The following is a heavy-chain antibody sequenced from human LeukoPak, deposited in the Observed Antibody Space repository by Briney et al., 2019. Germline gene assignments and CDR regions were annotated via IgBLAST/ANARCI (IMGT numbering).Heavy chain of an antibody. CDR3: ARVGSGWSLDI. CDR2: IGSSGGDI. Sequence: GGSLRLSRAASGFTFSGFYMSRIRQAPGKGLEWVSYIGSSGGDIYYADSVKGRFTISRDNAKNSLFLQMSSLRAEDTAVFYCARVGSGWSLDIWGQGTMVTVSS. D-gene: IGHD6-19*01. J-gene: IGHJ3*02. V-gene: IGHV3-11*01. CDR1: GFTFSGFY.